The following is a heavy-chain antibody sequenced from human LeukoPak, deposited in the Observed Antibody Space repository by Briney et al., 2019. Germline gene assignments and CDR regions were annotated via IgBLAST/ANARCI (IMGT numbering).Heavy chain of an antibody. V-gene: IGHV1-2*02. CDR3: ARDYHGGSGYELLFDS. J-gene: IGHJ4*02. D-gene: IGHD5-12*01. Sequence: ASVTLSCTASGYTFTGYYMHWVRHAPGQGLEWMGWINPNSGGTNYAQKLQGRVTMTRDTSITTAYMEVARLRSDDTAVYYCARDYHGGSGYELLFDSWGQGTLVTVSS. CDR1: GYTFTGYY. CDR2: INPNSGGT.